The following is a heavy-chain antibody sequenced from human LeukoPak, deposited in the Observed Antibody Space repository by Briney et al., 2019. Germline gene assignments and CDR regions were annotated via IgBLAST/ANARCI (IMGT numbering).Heavy chain of an antibody. D-gene: IGHD2-2*01. V-gene: IGHV3-23*01. Sequence: GGSLRLSCAASGFTFSSYAMSWVRQAPGKGLEWVSAISGSGGSTYYADSVKGRFTISRDNAKNTLYLQMNSLRAEDTAVYYCAKTNCSSTSCLSTTWGQGTLVTVSS. CDR2: ISGSGGST. CDR3: AKTNCSSTSCLSTT. J-gene: IGHJ4*02. CDR1: GFTFSSYA.